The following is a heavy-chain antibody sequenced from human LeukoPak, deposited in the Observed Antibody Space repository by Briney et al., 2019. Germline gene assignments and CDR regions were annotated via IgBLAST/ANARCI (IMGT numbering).Heavy chain of an antibody. D-gene: IGHD6-6*01. CDR1: GYTFTSYY. V-gene: IGHV1-46*01. J-gene: IGHJ4*02. CDR3: ARASSGHGSSEEIDY. CDR2: INPSGGST. Sequence: ASVKVSCKVPGYTFTSYYMHWVRQAPGQGLEWMGIINPSGGSTSYAQKFQGRVTMTRDTSTSTVYMELSSLRSEDTAVYYCARASSGHGSSEEIDYWGQGTLVTVSS.